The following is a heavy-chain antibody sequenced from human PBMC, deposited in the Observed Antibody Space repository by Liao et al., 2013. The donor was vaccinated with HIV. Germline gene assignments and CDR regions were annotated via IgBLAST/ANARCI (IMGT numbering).Heavy chain of an antibody. CDR2: VNHSGSA. V-gene: IGHV4-34*01. Sequence: QVQLQQWGAGLLKPSETLSLTCAVYGASFSHYYWSWIRQPPGNGAWSGLGKVNHSGSATYSPSLRSRVTISVDSSRNQFSLNLTSVTAADTAIYYCARVTVGRWLTLRREKLGAYWGQGSLVTVSS. J-gene: IGHJ4*02. CDR3: ARVTVGRWLTLRREKLGAY. CDR1: GASFSHYY. D-gene: IGHD5-24*01.